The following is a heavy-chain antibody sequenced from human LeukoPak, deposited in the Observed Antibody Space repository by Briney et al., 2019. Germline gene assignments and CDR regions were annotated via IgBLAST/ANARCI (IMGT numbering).Heavy chain of an antibody. V-gene: IGHV3-30*03. CDR2: ISHDGINT. CDR1: GFSFSNYA. J-gene: IGHJ4*02. CDR3: ARVMTTVTKAFDY. Sequence: PGGSLRLSCAASGFSFSNYAMHWVRQDSGRGLDWLAVISHDGINTYYADSVKGRFTISRDNSKNTLYLQLNSLRAEDTAVYYCARVMTTVTKAFDYWGQGTLVTVSS. D-gene: IGHD4-17*01.